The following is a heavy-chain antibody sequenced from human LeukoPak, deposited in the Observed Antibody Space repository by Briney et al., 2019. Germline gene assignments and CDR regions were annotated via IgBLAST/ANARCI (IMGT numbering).Heavy chain of an antibody. D-gene: IGHD6-19*01. CDR1: GFTFSSYG. J-gene: IGHJ5*02. CDR2: IRYDGSNK. CDR3: AKDLSRAVAADWFDP. Sequence: GGSLRLSCAASGFTFSSYGMHWVRRAPGKGLEWVAFIRYDGSNKYYADSVKGRFTISRDNSKNTLYLQMTNLRAADTAVYYCAKDLSRAVAADWFDPWDQGSLVTVSS. V-gene: IGHV3-30*02.